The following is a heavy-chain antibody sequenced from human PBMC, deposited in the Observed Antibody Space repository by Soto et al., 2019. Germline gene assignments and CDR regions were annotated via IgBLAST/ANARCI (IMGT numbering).Heavy chain of an antibody. D-gene: IGHD6-19*01. Sequence: GGSLRLSCAASGFTFSSYGMHWVRQAPGKGLEWVAVISYDGSNKYYADSVKGRFTISRDNSKNTLYLQMNSLRAEDTAVYYCAKGDSSGWYYYYGMDLWGQGTTVTVSS. CDR2: ISYDGSNK. V-gene: IGHV3-30*18. CDR1: GFTFSSYG. CDR3: AKGDSSGWYYYYGMDL. J-gene: IGHJ6*02.